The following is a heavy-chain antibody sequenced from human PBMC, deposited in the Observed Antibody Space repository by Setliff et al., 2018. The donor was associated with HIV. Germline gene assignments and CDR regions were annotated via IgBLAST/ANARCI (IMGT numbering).Heavy chain of an antibody. D-gene: IGHD6-19*01. J-gene: IGHJ6*02. CDR2: ICYSGST. CDR3: ARDFTGSGWYGNYYYGMDV. CDR1: GGSISSYY. Sequence: KTSETLSLTCTVSGGSISSYYWSWIRQPPGKGLEWIGYICYSGSTNYNPSLKSRVTISVDTSKNQFSLKLSSVTAADTAVYYCARDFTGSGWYGNYYYGMDVWGQGTTVTVSS. V-gene: IGHV4-59*01.